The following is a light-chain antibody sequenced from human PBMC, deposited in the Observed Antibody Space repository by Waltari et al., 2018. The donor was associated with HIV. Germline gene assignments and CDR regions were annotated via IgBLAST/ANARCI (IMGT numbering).Light chain of an antibody. Sequence: QSALTQPASVSGSTGQSITISCTGSSSDVGGYIYVSRYQQHPGKAPKLMIYDVSDRPSGVSNRFSGSKSGNTASLTISGLQAEDEADYYCSSYTTSDTGVLFGGGTKLTVL. CDR1: SSDVGGYIY. J-gene: IGLJ2*01. V-gene: IGLV2-14*03. CDR2: DVS. CDR3: SSYTTSDTGVL.